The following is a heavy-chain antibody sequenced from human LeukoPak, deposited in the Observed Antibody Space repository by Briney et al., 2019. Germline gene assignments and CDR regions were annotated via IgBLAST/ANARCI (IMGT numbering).Heavy chain of an antibody. V-gene: IGHV3-7*01. Sequence: GGSLRLSCAASGFTFSSYWMSWVRQAPGKGLEWVANIKQDESGTYYADSVKGGFTISRDNAKNSLYLQMSSLRAGDMAVYYCATDVNGGYFNYWGLGMLVTVSS. CDR1: GFTFSSYW. CDR3: ATDVNGGYFNY. J-gene: IGHJ4*02. CDR2: IKQDESGT. D-gene: IGHD5-12*01.